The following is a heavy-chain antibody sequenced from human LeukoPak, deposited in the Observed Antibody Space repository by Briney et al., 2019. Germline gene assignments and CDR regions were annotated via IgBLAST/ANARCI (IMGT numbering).Heavy chain of an antibody. CDR1: GFTFSSYS. V-gene: IGHV3-21*04. J-gene: IGHJ3*02. CDR2: ISSSSSYI. Sequence: GGSLRLSCAASGFTFSSYSMIWVRQAPGKGREGVSSISSSSSYIYYADSVKGRFTISRDNSKNTLYLQMNSLRAEDTAVYYCARGGSYLSAFDIWGQGTMVTVSS. D-gene: IGHD1-26*01. CDR3: ARGGSYLSAFDI.